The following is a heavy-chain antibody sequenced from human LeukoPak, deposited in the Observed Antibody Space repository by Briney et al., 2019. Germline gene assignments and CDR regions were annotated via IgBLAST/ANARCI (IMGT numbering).Heavy chain of an antibody. J-gene: IGHJ3*02. CDR2: IYYSGST. V-gene: IGHV4-39*01. D-gene: IGHD3-9*01. Sequence: TGGSLRLSCAASGFTFSSYAMSWVRQPPGKGLEWIGSIYYSGSTYYNPSLKSRVTISVDTSKNQFSLKLSSVTAADTAVYYCADFDWLYGAFDIWGQGTMVTVSS. CDR1: GFTFSSYA. CDR3: ADFDWLYGAFDI.